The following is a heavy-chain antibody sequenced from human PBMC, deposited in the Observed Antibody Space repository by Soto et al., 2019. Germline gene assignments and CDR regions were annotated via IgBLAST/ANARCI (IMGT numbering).Heavy chain of an antibody. CDR3: ARVRYFGWFNWFDP. D-gene: IGHD3-9*01. J-gene: IGHJ5*02. CDR1: GVSISSSIYY. V-gene: IGHV4-39*01. Sequence: SETRSLTCTVSGVSISSSIYYWGWIRQPPGKGLEWIGSIYYSGTTYYNPSLKSRVTISVDTSKNQFSLKLSSVTAADTAVYYCARVRYFGWFNWFDPWGQGTLVTVSS. CDR2: IYYSGTT.